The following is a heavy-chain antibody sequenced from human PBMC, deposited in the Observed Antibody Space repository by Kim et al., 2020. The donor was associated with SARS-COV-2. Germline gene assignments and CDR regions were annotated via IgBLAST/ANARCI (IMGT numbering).Heavy chain of an antibody. Sequence: GGSLRLSCAASGFTFSNYSMNWVRQAPGKGLEWVASIRSGSSDRYYADSVKGRFTISRDNAKNSLYLQMNSLRAEDTAVYYCARDSPVDDEYSEGDYYYG. CDR3: ARDSPVDDEYSEGDYYYG. D-gene: IGHD2-15*01. CDR2: IRSGSSDR. CDR1: GFTFSNYS. V-gene: IGHV3-21*01. J-gene: IGHJ6*01.